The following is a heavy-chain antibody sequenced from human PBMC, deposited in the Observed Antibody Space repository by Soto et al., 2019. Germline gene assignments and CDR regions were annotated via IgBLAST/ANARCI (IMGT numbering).Heavy chain of an antibody. CDR3: ARQRGYSGYDFNYYYYYYGMDV. CDR2: IYYSGST. CDR1: GGSISSSSYY. V-gene: IGHV4-39*01. J-gene: IGHJ6*02. Sequence: SETLSLTCTFPGGSISSSSYYWGWVRQPPGKGLEWIGSIYYSGSTYYNPSLKSRVTISVDTSKNQFSLKLSSVTAADTAVYYCARQRGYSGYDFNYYYYYYGMDVWGQGTTVT. D-gene: IGHD5-12*01.